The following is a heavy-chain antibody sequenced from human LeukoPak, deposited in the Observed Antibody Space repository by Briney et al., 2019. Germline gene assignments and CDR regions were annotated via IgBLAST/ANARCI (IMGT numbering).Heavy chain of an antibody. CDR2: IRYDGSNK. CDR1: GFTFSSYW. CDR3: ATPLGYYYDSSGYLLDY. Sequence: GGSLRLSCAASGFTFSSYWMSWVRQAPGKGLEWVAFIRYDGSNKYYADSVKGRFTISRDNSKNTLYLQMNSLRAEDTAVYHCATPLGYYYDSSGYLLDYWGQGTLVTVSS. V-gene: IGHV3-30*02. J-gene: IGHJ4*02. D-gene: IGHD3-22*01.